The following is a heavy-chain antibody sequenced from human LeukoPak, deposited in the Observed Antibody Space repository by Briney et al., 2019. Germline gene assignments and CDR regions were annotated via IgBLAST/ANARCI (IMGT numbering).Heavy chain of an antibody. V-gene: IGHV5-51*01. CDR3: ARHYYGSGSYYSRPYYFDY. Sequence: GESLKISCKGSGYSFTSYWIGWVRQMPGKGLEWMGITYPGDSDTRYSPSFQGQVTISADKSISTAYLQWSSLKASDTAMYYCARHYYGSGSYYSRPYYFDYWGQGTLVTVSS. CDR2: TYPGDSDT. D-gene: IGHD3-10*01. J-gene: IGHJ4*02. CDR1: GYSFTSYW.